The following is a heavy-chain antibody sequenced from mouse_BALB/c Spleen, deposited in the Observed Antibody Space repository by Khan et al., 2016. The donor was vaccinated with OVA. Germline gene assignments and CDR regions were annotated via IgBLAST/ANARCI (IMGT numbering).Heavy chain of an antibody. V-gene: IGHV2-3*01. CDR2: VWGDGST. CDR3: AGFATSYYALHF. J-gene: IGHJ4*01. CDR1: GFSLTSYG. Sequence: QVQLKESGPGLVAPSQSLSITCTVSGFSLTSYGVSWVRQPPGRGLEWLGVVWGDGSTNYHSALKSRLSISKDNSKSQVFLKLNSLQNDDTATYYCAGFATSYYALHFWGQGTSVTVSS.